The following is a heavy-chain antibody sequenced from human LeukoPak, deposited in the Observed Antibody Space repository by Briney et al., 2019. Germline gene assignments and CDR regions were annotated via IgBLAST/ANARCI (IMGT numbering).Heavy chain of an antibody. D-gene: IGHD3-3*01. CDR2: ISSSSSYI. J-gene: IGHJ4*02. CDR3: ARNYDFWSGYYKGPWYFDY. Sequence: GGSLRLSCAASGFTFSSYSMNWVRQAPGKGLEWVSSISSSSSYIYCADSVKGRFTISRDNAKNSLYLQMNSLRAEDTAVYYCARNYDFWSGYYKGPWYFDYWGQGTLVTVSS. CDR1: GFTFSSYS. V-gene: IGHV3-21*01.